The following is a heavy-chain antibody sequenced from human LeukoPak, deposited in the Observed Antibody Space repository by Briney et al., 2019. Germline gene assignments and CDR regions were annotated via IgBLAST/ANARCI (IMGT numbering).Heavy chain of an antibody. CDR2: IKQDGSEK. Sequence: GGSLRLSCAASGFTFSSYWMSWVGQAPGKGLGGVANIKQDGSEKYYVDSVKGRSTISRDNAKSSLYLQMNSLRAEDTAVYYCAKGGPASGYYMDVWGKGTTVTVSS. D-gene: IGHD6-25*01. V-gene: IGHV3-7*01. CDR3: AKGGPASGYYMDV. CDR1: GFTFSSYW. J-gene: IGHJ6*03.